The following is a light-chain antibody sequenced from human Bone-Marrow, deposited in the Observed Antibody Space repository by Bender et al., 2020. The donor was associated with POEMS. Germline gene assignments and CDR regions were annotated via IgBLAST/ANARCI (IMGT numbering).Light chain of an antibody. Sequence: SYELTQPPSVSVSPGQTASITCSGDKLGDKYVSWYQQKPGRSPVLVIYDDTKRPSGILERFSDSTSGNTATLTISRVAAEDEADYYCHLWDTNRGVFGGGTKLTVL. CDR3: HLWDTNRGV. V-gene: IGLV3-1*01. CDR1: KLGDKY. J-gene: IGLJ3*02. CDR2: DDT.